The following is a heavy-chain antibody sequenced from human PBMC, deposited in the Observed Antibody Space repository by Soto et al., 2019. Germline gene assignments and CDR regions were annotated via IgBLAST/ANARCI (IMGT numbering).Heavy chain of an antibody. CDR2: INPNSGVT. Sequence: QVQLVQSGAEVKEPGASVTVSCRASGDRFTDYYMHWVRQAPGQGLEWMGWINPNSGVTKYPQKFQGWVTMTRDTSIRTVYMQLSRLRFDDTAIYYCARESGGATATLDYYYFYMDVWGTGTTVTVSS. CDR1: GDRFTDYY. V-gene: IGHV1-2*04. D-gene: IGHD5-12*01. J-gene: IGHJ6*03. CDR3: ARESGGATATLDYYYFYMDV.